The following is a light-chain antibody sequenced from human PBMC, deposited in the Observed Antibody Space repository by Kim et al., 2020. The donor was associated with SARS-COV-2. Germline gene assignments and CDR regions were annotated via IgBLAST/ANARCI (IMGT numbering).Light chain of an antibody. V-gene: IGLV1-40*01. CDR1: SSNIGAGYD. Sequence: QSVLTQPPSVSGAPGQRVTISCTGGSSNIGAGYDLHWYQQLPGTAPKLLIYTNNNRPSGVPDRFSGSKSGTSASLAITGLQAEDEADYFCHSFDSSLSGCVFGGGTQLTVL. J-gene: IGLJ2*01. CDR3: HSFDSSLSGCV. CDR2: TNN.